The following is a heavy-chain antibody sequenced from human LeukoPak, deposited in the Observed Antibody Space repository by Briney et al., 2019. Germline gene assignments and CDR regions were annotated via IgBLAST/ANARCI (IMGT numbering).Heavy chain of an antibody. V-gene: IGHV1-2*02. J-gene: IGHJ4*02. Sequence: ASVKVSCKASGYTFTGYYMHWVRQAPGQGLEWMGWINPNNGGTNYAQKFQGRVTMTRDTSTSTVYMELRSLRSEDTAVYYCARAPANKYDSRLSEDYWGQGTLVTVSS. CDR1: GYTFTGYY. CDR2: INPNNGGT. CDR3: ARAPANKYDSRLSEDY. D-gene: IGHD3-22*01.